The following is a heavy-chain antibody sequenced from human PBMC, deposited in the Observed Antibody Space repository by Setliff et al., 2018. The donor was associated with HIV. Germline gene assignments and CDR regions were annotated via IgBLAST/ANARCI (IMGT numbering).Heavy chain of an antibody. CDR2: INPNSGGI. J-gene: IGHJ4*02. D-gene: IGHD3-22*01. Sequence: ASVKVSCKASGYTFTGYYMHWVRQAPGQGLEWMGWINPNSGGINYAQKFQGRVTMTRDTSISTAYMELSRLRSDDTAVYYCARGWGLSYYYDSSGYTPFDYWGQGTLVTVSS. CDR1: GYTFTGYY. CDR3: ARGWGLSYYYDSSGYTPFDY. V-gene: IGHV1-2*02.